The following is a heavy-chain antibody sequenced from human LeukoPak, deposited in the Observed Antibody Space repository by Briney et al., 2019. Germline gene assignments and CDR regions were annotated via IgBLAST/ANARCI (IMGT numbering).Heavy chain of an antibody. CDR3: AKFFDD. V-gene: IGHV3-21*01. Sequence: GGSLRLSRAPSGFIFSVYTMRWVRQPPGKGLEWVSSISNSSSYIYYAASVRGRFTISRDNAKNSLFLQMNSVTDGDTAVYYCAKFFDDWGQGTLVTVSS. CDR2: ISNSSSYI. CDR1: GFIFSVYT. J-gene: IGHJ4*02.